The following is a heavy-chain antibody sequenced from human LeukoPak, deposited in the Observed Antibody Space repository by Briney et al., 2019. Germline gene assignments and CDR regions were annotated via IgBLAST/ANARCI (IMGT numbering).Heavy chain of an antibody. CDR1: GGTFSSYA. D-gene: IGHD2-2*01. CDR2: IIPIFGTA. CDR3: ARLGYCSSTSCVIIAY. V-gene: IGHV1-69*05. J-gene: IGHJ4*02. Sequence: GASVKVSCKASGGTFSSYAISWVRQAPGQGLEWMGGIIPIFGTANYAQKFQGRVTITTDESKSTAYMELSSLRSEDTAVYYCARLGYCSSTSCVIIAYWGQGNLVTVSS.